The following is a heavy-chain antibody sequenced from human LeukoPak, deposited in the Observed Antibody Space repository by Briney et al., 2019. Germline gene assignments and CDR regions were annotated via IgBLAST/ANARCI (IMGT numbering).Heavy chain of an antibody. CDR2: ITGSGGTT. V-gene: IGHV3-23*01. D-gene: IGHD3-9*01. CDR1: GFTFSNYG. CDR3: AKKSRVDILTE. J-gene: IGHJ4*02. Sequence: PGGSLRLSCAASGFTFSNYGMSWVRQAPGKGLEWVSAITGSGGTTYYADSMKGRFTISRDNSKNTLYLQMNSLRADDTAVYYCAKKSRVDILTEWGQGTLVTVSS.